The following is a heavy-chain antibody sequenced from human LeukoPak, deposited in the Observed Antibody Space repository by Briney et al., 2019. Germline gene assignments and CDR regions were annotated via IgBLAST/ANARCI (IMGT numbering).Heavy chain of an antibody. CDR3: ARDRYCSGGSCSWFDP. CDR1: GGSISSSSYY. J-gene: IGHJ5*02. V-gene: IGHV4-39*07. CDR2: IYYSGST. D-gene: IGHD2-15*01. Sequence: SETLSLTCTVSGGSISSSSYYWGWIRQPPGKGLEWIGSIYYSGSTYYNPSLKSRVTISVDTSKNKFSLKLSSVTAADTAVHYCARDRYCSGGSCSWFDPWGQGTLVTVSS.